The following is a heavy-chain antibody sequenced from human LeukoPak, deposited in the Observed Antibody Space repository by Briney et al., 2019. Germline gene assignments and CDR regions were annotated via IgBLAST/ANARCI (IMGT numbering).Heavy chain of an antibody. CDR1: GFTFSSYG. D-gene: IGHD1-26*01. Sequence: GGSLRLSCATSGFTFSSYGIHWVRQAPGKGMEGVAVVSNDGRNEYYADSVQGRFSISRDNSKNTVYLQMNSLRAEDTAVYYCARDSASTPLDYWGQGTLVTVSS. CDR2: VSNDGRNE. V-gene: IGHV3-33*01. CDR3: ARDSASTPLDY. J-gene: IGHJ4*02.